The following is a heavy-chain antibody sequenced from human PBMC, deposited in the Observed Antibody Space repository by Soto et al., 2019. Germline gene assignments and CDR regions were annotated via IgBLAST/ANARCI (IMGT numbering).Heavy chain of an antibody. CDR2: INPNGGAT. J-gene: IGHJ6*03. Sequence: VQLAQSGAEVKKPGASVKVSCKTSGDSFNDYYIHWVRQAPGQGLEWMGWINPNGGATKYAQKFQGRGKVNRDTSIRTVYMELSSLRSDDTAVYYCARESGGATATLDYYYFYMDVWGKGTTVTVSS. D-gene: IGHD5-12*01. V-gene: IGHV1-2*02. CDR1: GDSFNDYY. CDR3: ARESGGATATLDYYYFYMDV.